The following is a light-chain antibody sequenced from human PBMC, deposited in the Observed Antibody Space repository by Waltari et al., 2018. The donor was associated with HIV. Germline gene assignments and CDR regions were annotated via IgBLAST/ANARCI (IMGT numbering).Light chain of an antibody. J-gene: IGKJ2*02. CDR1: QSISSGY. CDR3: QQYGSSPCT. V-gene: IGKV3-20*01. CDR2: GAS. Sequence: IVLKQSPATLSLSPGERATRSCRASQSISSGYLAWYQQRPGQPPRLLIYGASNRATGIPDRFSGSGSGTVFTLTITGMEPEDFAMYYCQQYGSSPCTFGLGTKLEI.